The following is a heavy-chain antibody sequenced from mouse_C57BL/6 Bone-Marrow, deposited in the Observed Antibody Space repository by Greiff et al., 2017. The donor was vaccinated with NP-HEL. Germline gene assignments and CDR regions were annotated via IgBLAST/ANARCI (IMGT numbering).Heavy chain of an antibody. D-gene: IGHD1-1*02. J-gene: IGHJ1*03. Sequence: EVQRVESGGGLVKPGGSLKLSCAASGFTFSDYGMHWVRQAPEKGLEWVAYISSGSSTIYYADTVKGRVTISRDNAKNTLFLQMTSLRSEDTAMYYCARSRVARYFDVWGTGTTVTVSS. CDR3: ARSRVARYFDV. CDR1: GFTFSDYG. CDR2: ISSGSSTI. V-gene: IGHV5-17*01.